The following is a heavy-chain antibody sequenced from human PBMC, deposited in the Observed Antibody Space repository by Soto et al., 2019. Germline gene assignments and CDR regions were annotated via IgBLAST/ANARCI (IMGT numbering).Heavy chain of an antibody. J-gene: IGHJ5*02. Sequence: EVQLVESGGGLVQPGGSLRLSCAASGFTVGSSYMSWVRQAPGKGLEWVSVIYSGGLTYYADSVKGRFTISRDNSKNTLFLQMNSLRAEDTAVYYCARDRGMYGWFGPWGQGTLVTVSS. V-gene: IGHV3-66*01. CDR1: GFTVGSSY. CDR3: ARDRGMYGWFGP. CDR2: IYSGGLT. D-gene: IGHD3-10*01.